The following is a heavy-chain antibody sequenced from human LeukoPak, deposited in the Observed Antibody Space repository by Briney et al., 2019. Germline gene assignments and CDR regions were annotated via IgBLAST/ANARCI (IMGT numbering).Heavy chain of an antibody. CDR1: GFTFSSYD. Sequence: GGSLRLSCAASGFTFSSYDMHWVRQTTGKGLEWVSAIGTAGDTYYPGSVKGRFTISRENAKNPLYLQMNSLRAGDTAVYYCARGDSSGYQRNTKLDYWGQGTLVTVSS. CDR3: ARGDSSGYQRNTKLDY. J-gene: IGHJ4*02. CDR2: IGTAGDT. D-gene: IGHD3-22*01. V-gene: IGHV3-13*01.